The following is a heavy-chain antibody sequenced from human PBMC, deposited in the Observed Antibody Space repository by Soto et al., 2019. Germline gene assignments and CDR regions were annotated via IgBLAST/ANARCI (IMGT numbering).Heavy chain of an antibody. J-gene: IGHJ3*02. CDR1: GGSISSSSYY. CDR2: IYYSGST. CDR3: ARPPRGNAFDI. V-gene: IGHV4-39*01. Sequence: QLQLQESGPGLVKPSETLSLTCTVSGGSISSSSYYWGWIRQPPGKGLEWIGSIYYSGSTYYNPSLKSRVTISVDTSKNQFSLKLSSVTAADTAVYYCARPPRGNAFDIWGQGTMVTVSS. D-gene: IGHD3-16*01.